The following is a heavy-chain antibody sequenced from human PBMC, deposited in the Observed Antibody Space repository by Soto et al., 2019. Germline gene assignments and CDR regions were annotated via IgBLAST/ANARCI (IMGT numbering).Heavy chain of an antibody. CDR3: ARSSKSGAANNWFDP. Sequence: QVQLVQSGAGVKKPGASVKVSCEASGYTFTSYGISWVRQAPGQGSEWKGWISAYNGNTTIAQKLQGRVTMTTYTSTSTAYMELRSLRSDDTAVYYCARSSKSGAANNWFDPWGQGTLVTVSS. CDR1: GYTFTSYG. D-gene: IGHD6-13*01. V-gene: IGHV1-18*01. J-gene: IGHJ5*02. CDR2: ISAYNGNT.